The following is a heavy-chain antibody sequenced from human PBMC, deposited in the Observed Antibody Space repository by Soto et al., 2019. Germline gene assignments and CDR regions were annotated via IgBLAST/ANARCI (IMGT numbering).Heavy chain of an antibody. D-gene: IGHD6-19*01. V-gene: IGHV1-8*01. CDR2: MNPNSGNT. J-gene: IGHJ5*02. CDR1: GYTFTSYD. Sequence: ASVKVSCKASGYTFTSYDINWVRQATGQGLEWMGWMNPNSGNTGYAQKLQGRVTMTRDTSTSTAYMELRSLRSDDTAVYYCARDTGQWLVPIPWGQGTLVTVSS. CDR3: ARDTGQWLVPIP.